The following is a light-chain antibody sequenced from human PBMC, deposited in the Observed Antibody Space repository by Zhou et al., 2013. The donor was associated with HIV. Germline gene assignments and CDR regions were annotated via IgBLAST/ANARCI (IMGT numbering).Light chain of an antibody. CDR1: QSIGRW. CDR3: QQYEA. V-gene: IGKV1-5*03. CDR2: KAS. J-gene: IGKJ1*01. Sequence: DIQMTQSPSTLSASVGDRVTITCRASQSIGRWLAWYQQKPGKAPKLLIYKASTLETGVPSRFSGSGSGTEFTLTISSLQADDFATYYCQQYEAFGQGTKVEI.